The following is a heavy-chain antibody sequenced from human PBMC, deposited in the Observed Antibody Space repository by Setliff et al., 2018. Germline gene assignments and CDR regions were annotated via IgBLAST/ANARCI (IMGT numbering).Heavy chain of an antibody. CDR1: GGTFSSYA. CDR2: IIPIFGTA. V-gene: IGHV1-69*13. J-gene: IGHJ6*03. D-gene: IGHD1-26*01. CDR3: ARDLGQWELTGYMDV. Sequence: GASVKVSCKASGGTFSSYAISWVRQAPGQGLEWMGRIIPIFGTANYAQKFQGRVTITADESTSTAYMELSSLRSEDTAVYYCARDLGQWELTGYMDVWGKGTTVTVSS.